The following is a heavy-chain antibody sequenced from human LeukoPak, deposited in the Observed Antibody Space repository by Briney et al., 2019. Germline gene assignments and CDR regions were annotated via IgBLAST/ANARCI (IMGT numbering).Heavy chain of an antibody. Sequence: GSSVKVSCKASGGTFSSYTISWVRQAPGQGLEWMGRIIPILGIANYAQKFQGRVTITADKSTSTAYMELSSLRSEDTAVYYRAREIVGAKKANLDYWGQGTLVTVSS. CDR1: GGTFSSYT. D-gene: IGHD1-26*01. CDR2: IIPILGIA. J-gene: IGHJ4*02. CDR3: AREIVGAKKANLDY. V-gene: IGHV1-69*04.